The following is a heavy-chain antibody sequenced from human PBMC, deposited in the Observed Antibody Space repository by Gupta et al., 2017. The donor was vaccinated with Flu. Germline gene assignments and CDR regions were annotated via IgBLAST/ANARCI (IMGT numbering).Heavy chain of an antibody. V-gene: IGHV4-34*01. Sequence: QVQLQQWGTGLLKPSGTLSFTCGVNGGSFSDNYWTWLRQSPEKGLKWIGEINHSGTTNYNPSLKSRVTISVDTSKNQFSLKLSSVTAADTAVYYCARGSNNFDWFSKFDYWGQGTLVTVSS. CDR2: INHSGTT. CDR3: ARGSNNFDWFSKFDY. CDR1: GGSFSDNY. J-gene: IGHJ4*02. D-gene: IGHD3-9*01.